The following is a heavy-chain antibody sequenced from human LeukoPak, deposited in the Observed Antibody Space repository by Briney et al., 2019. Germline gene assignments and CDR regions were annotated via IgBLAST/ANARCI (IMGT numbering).Heavy chain of an antibody. CDR2: IWSDGRNR. D-gene: IGHD4-11*01. CDR3: ARDAQRGFDYSNSLEY. V-gene: IGHV3-33*01. Sequence: GRSLRLSCAASGFIYSHYGMHWVRQAPGKGREWVAVIWSDGRNRFYAGSVKGRFTISRDNSQNTLFLQMNSLRAEDTAMYYCARDAQRGFDYSNSLEYWGQGTLVTVSS. J-gene: IGHJ4*02. CDR1: GFIYSHYG.